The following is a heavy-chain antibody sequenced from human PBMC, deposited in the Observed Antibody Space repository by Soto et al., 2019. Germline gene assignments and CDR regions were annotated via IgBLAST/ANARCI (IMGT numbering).Heavy chain of an antibody. Sequence: EVQLVESGGGLVQPGGSLRLSCAASGFTFSSYWMSWVRQAPGKGLEWVANIKQDGSEKYYVDAVKGRFTISRDNAKNSLYLQRNSLRAEDTAVYYCARDVTMVRGVMNYWGQGTLVTVSS. J-gene: IGHJ4*02. CDR2: IKQDGSEK. CDR3: ARDVTMVRGVMNY. D-gene: IGHD3-10*01. V-gene: IGHV3-7*01. CDR1: GFTFSSYW.